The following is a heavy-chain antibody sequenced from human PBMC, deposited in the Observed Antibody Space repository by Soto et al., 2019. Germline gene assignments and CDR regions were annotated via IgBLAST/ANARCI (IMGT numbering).Heavy chain of an antibody. CDR3: ARSEEDSDYYYYGMDV. D-gene: IGHD2-15*01. J-gene: IGHJ6*02. Sequence: SETMSLTCVGSGDTVSSNSVAWNWVRQSPSRGLEWLGRTYYRSRWYSDYAVSVRSRIDINADTSKNQVSLQLNSVTPEDTAVYYCARSEEDSDYYYYGMDVWGQGTTVTVSS. CDR2: TYYRSRWYS. V-gene: IGHV6-1*01. CDR1: GDTVSSNSVA.